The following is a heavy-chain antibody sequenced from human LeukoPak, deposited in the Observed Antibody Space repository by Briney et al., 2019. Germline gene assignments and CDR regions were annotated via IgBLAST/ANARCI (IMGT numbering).Heavy chain of an antibody. V-gene: IGHV3-53*01. CDR1: GFTFSSYG. D-gene: IGHD1-26*01. CDR3: ARDPYRD. CDR2: IYSGGST. Sequence: GGSLRLSCAASGFTFSSYGMHWVRQAPGKGLEWVSVIYSGGSTYYADSVKSRFTISRDNSKNTLYLQMNSLRAEDTAVYYCARDPYRDWGQETLVTVSS. J-gene: IGHJ4*02.